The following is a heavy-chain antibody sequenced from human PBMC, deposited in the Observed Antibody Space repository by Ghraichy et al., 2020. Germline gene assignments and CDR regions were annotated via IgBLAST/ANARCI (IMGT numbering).Heavy chain of an antibody. CDR2: IYRDGST. CDR3: ALAPRAFYI. Sequence: LSLTCEASGFTVSSKYMTWVRQAPGKGLGWVSVIYRDGSTYYADSVKGRFTISRDNSKNTLYLQMNSLRAEDTAVYYCALAPRAFYIWGQGTMVTVSS. J-gene: IGHJ3*02. V-gene: IGHV3-53*01. CDR1: GFTVSSKY.